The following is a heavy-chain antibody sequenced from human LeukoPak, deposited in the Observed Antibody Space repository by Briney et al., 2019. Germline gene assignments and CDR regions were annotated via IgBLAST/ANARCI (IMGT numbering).Heavy chain of an antibody. V-gene: IGHV1-24*01. J-gene: IGHJ4*02. CDR2: FDLEDGET. Sequence: ASVKVSCKVSGYTLTELSMHWVRQAPGKGREWMGGFDLEDGETIYAQKFQGRVTMTRHTSTSTVYMDLSSLRSEDTDVYCCARWTTAFLDYWGQGTLVTVSS. CDR1: GYTLTELS. CDR3: ARWTTAFLDY. D-gene: IGHD5-24*01.